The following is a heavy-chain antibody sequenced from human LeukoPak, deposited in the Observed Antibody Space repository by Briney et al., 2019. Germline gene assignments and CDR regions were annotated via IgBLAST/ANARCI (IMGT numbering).Heavy chain of an antibody. CDR2: ISGDGSMT. J-gene: IGHJ6*02. CDR3: ASLLTPYHGSGGGGMDV. CDR1: GFTFSTHW. D-gene: IGHD3-10*01. Sequence: GGSLRLSCAASGFTFSTHWMYWVRQAPGRALVWVSRISGDGSMTSYADSVKGRFTISRDNAKDTLYLQMTSLRVEDTAVYSCASLLTPYHGSGGGGMDVWGQGTTVTVSS. V-gene: IGHV3-74*01.